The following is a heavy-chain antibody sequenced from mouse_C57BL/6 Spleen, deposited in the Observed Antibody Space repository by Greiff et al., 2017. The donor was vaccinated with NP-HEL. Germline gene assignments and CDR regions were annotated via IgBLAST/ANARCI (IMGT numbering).Heavy chain of an antibody. J-gene: IGHJ2*01. V-gene: IGHV1-50*01. Sequence: QVHVKQPGAELVKPGASVKLSCKASGYTFTSYWMQWVKQRPGQGLEWIGEIDPSDSYTNYNQKFKGKATLTVDTSSRTAYMQLSSLTSEDSAVLYCSRSGLKNYFDYWGQGTTPTVAS. CDR2: IDPSDSYT. CDR1: GYTFTSYW. CDR3: SRSGLKNYFDY.